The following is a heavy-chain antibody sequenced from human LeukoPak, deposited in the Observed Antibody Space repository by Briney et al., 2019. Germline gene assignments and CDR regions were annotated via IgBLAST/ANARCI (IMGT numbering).Heavy chain of an antibody. CDR3: ATGDDIAAAGFEYFQH. J-gene: IGHJ1*01. V-gene: IGHV4-61*01. D-gene: IGHD6-13*01. CDR1: GGSISSYSYY. CDR2: IYYSGST. Sequence: SETLSLTCTVSGGSISSYSYYWSWIRQPPGKGLEWIGYIYYSGSTNYNPSLKRRVTISVDTSKNQFSLKLSSVTAADTAVYYCATGDDIAAAGFEYFQHWGQGTLVTVSS.